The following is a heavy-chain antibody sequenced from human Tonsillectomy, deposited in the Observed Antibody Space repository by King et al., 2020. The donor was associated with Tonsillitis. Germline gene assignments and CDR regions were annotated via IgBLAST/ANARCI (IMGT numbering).Heavy chain of an antibody. CDR2: MHTSGTT. Sequence: QMQLQESGPGLVKPSQTLSLSCTVSCGSIRGGSFYLTWIRQPAGKGLECIGRMHTSGTTNYSPSLRSLVTMSIDKSKSQFSLNLTSVTAADTAVYYCARARYSNFAANYYYVDVWGKGTTVTVSS. CDR3: ARARYSNFAANYYYVDV. J-gene: IGHJ6*03. D-gene: IGHD4-11*01. CDR1: CGSIRGGSFY. V-gene: IGHV4-61*02.